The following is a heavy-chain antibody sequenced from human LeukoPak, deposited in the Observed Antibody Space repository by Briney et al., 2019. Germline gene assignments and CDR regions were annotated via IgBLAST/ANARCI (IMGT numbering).Heavy chain of an antibody. J-gene: IGHJ4*02. D-gene: IGHD3-22*01. CDR1: GFTFSSYW. Sequence: SGGSLRLSCAASGFTFSSYWMSWVRQAPGKGLEWVANIKQDGSEKYYVDSVKGRFTISRDNAKNTLYLQMNSLRAEDTAVYYCAKAPDSSGYPQRYFDYWGQGTLVTVSS. CDR3: AKAPDSSGYPQRYFDY. CDR2: IKQDGSEK. V-gene: IGHV3-7*03.